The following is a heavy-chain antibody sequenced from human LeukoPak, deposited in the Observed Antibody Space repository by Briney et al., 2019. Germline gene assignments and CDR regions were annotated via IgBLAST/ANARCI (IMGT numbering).Heavy chain of an antibody. V-gene: IGHV1-69*04. D-gene: IGHD2-2*02. J-gene: IGHJ6*02. CDR2: IIPILGIA. CDR1: GGTFSSYA. CDR3: ASRYCSSTSCYTSDYYYGMDV. Sequence: GASVKVSCTASGGTFSSYAISWVRQAPGQGLEWMGRIIPILGIANYAQKFQGRVTITADKSTSTAYMELSSLRSEDTAVYYCASRYCSSTSCYTSDYYYGMDVWGQGTTVTVSS.